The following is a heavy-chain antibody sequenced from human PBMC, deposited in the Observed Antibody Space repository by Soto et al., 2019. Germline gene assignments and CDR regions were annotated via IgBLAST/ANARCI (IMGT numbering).Heavy chain of an antibody. CDR3: ARSIVVVTALDY. D-gene: IGHD2-21*02. CDR2: IMPIFRTP. V-gene: IGHV1-69*13. Sequence: GASVKVSCKASGGTFSNSAISWVRQAPGQGLEWMGGIMPIFRTPDYAQKFQGRVTITADESTSTAYMELSGLRSEDTAVYYCARSIVVVTALDYWGQGTLVTVSS. J-gene: IGHJ4*02. CDR1: GGTFSNSA.